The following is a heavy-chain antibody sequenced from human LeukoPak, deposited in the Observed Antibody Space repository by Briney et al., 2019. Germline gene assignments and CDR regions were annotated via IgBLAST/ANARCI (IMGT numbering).Heavy chain of an antibody. CDR1: GGSISSSSYY. CDR3: ASQNRGTFDY. V-gene: IGHV4-61*02. D-gene: IGHD3-10*01. Sequence: SETLSLTCTVSGGSISSSSYYWGWIRQPAGKGLEWIGRIYTSGSTNYNPSLKSRVTISVDTSKNQFSLKLSSVTAADTAVYYCASQNRGTFDYWGQGTLVTVSS. CDR2: IYTSGST. J-gene: IGHJ4*02.